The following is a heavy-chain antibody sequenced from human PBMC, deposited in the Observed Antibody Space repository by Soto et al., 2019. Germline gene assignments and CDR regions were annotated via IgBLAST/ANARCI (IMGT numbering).Heavy chain of an antibody. Sequence: QVHLVQSGAEVKKPGSSVKVSCKASGGTFSTSSINWLRQAPGQRPEWMGNILPVFGTADYAQKFRDRVTITADKSTNTAYMELLSLFSEDAAVYYCARGHEYRGNSDAFEIWGQGTVVTVPS. CDR2: ILPVFGTA. CDR3: ARGHEYRGNSDAFEI. V-gene: IGHV1-69*14. J-gene: IGHJ3*02. D-gene: IGHD2-2*01. CDR1: GGTFSTSS.